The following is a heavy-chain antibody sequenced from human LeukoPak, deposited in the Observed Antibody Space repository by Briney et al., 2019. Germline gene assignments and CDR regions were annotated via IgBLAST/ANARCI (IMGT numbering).Heavy chain of an antibody. D-gene: IGHD3-10*02. CDR2: ISGSGGST. CDR1: GFTFGNAW. V-gene: IGHV3-23*01. CDR3: AKEGSYVSWFDP. Sequence: GGSLRLSCAASGFTFGNAWMSWVRQAPGKGLEWVSAISGSGGSTYYADSVKGRFTISRDNSKNTLYLQMNSLRAEDTAVYYCAKEGSYVSWFDPWGQGTLVTVSS. J-gene: IGHJ5*02.